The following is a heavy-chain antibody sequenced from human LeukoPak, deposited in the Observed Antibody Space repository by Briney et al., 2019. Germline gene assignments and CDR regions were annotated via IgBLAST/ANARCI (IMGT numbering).Heavy chain of an antibody. D-gene: IGHD5-24*01. CDR1: GGSINSGDYY. CDR3: ARLYGYNFAVSRKYFDH. CDR2: IYHSGTT. Sequence: SETLSLTCTVSGGSINSGDYYWGWIRQPPGKGLEWIGSIYHSGTTYYNPSLESRVTISVDTSKKQFSLRLSSVTAADTAVYYCARLYGYNFAVSRKYFDHWGQGTLVTVSS. V-gene: IGHV4-39*01. J-gene: IGHJ4*02.